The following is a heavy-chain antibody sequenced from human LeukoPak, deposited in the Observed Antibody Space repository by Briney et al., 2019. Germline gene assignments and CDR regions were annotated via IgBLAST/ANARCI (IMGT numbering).Heavy chain of an antibody. V-gene: IGHV4-30-4*01. CDR2: IYYSGST. CDR3: ARDAGPYFGNWFDP. CDR1: VGSISSGDYY. J-gene: IGHJ5*02. D-gene: IGHD3-9*01. Sequence: KPSHTLSLTCTVSVGSISSGDYYWSWIRQPPGKGLECIGYIYYSGSTYYNPSLKSRVTISVDTSKNQFSLKLSSVTAADTAVYYCARDAGPYFGNWFDPWGQGTLVTVSS.